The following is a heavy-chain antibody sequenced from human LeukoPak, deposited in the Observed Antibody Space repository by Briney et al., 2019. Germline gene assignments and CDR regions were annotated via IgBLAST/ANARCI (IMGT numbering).Heavy chain of an antibody. CDR3: AKDSSGYPSDAFDI. D-gene: IGHD3-22*01. Sequence: GGSPRLSCAASGFTFSDYYMSWIRQAPGKGLEWVSYISSSGSTIYYADSVKGRFTISRDNAKNSLYLQMNSLRAEDTAVYYCAKDSSGYPSDAFDIWGQGTMVTVSS. CDR1: GFTFSDYY. CDR2: ISSSGSTI. V-gene: IGHV3-11*01. J-gene: IGHJ3*02.